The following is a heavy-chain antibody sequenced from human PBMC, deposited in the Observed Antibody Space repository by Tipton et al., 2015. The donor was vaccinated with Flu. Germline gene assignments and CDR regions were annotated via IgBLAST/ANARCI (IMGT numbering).Heavy chain of an antibody. D-gene: IGHD3-22*01. CDR2: RVPIAGTI. CDR1: GGAFSRFA. J-gene: IGHJ3*01. V-gene: IGHV1-69*01. Sequence: QSGPEVKKPGSSVKVSCKVSGGAFSRFAISWVRQAPGQGLEWMGGRVPIAGTINYAQKFQSRVTISADAFTSTAYMELSSLRSEDTALYFCAKDYDYDRSGYGASRALDVWGQGTLVTVSS. CDR3: AKDYDYDRSGYGASRALDV.